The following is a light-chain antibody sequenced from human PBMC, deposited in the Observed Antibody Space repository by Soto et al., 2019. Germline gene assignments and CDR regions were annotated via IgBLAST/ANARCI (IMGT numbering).Light chain of an antibody. Sequence: QSVLTQPPSVSGAPGQRGTISCTGSSSNIGAGYDVHWYQQLPGTAPKLLIYGNSNRPSGVPDRFSGSKSGTSASLAITGRQAEDEADYYCQSYDSSLRGLCVFGVGTKLTVL. CDR1: SSNIGAGYD. V-gene: IGLV1-40*01. CDR2: GNS. J-gene: IGLJ3*02. CDR3: QSYDSSLRGLCV.